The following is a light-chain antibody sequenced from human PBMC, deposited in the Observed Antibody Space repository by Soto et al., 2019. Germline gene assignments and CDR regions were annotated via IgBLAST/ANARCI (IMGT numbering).Light chain of an antibody. V-gene: IGKV3-20*01. Sequence: EIVLTQSPGTLSLSPGERATLSCRASQSVSSSFLAWYQQKPGQPPRLLIYGTSSRATGIPERFSGSGSGTDFTLTISSLEPDDFAVYYCQHYRSSWTFGRGTKVEVK. CDR3: QHYRSSWT. CDR1: QSVSSSF. CDR2: GTS. J-gene: IGKJ1*01.